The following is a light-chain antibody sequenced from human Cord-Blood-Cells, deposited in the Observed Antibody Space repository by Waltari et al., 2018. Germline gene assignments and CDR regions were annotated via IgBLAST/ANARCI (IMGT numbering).Light chain of an antibody. V-gene: IGKV1-39*01. J-gene: IGKJ5*01. CDR2: AAS. Sequence: EIQMTPSPSSLSASVGDSVTITCRASQSISSYLNWYQQKPGKAPKLLIYAASSLQSGVPSRFSGSGSGTDFTLTISSLQPEDFATYYCQQSYSTPITFGQGTRLEIK. CDR3: QQSYSTPIT. CDR1: QSISSY.